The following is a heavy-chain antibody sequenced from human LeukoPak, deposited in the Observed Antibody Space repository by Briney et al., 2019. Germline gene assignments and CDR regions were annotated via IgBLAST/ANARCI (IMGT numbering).Heavy chain of an antibody. CDR1: GFTFSSYW. Sequence: GGSLRLSCAAFGFTFSSYWMHWVRQAPGKGLVWVSRINSDGSSTSYADSVKGRFTISRDNAKNTLYLQMNSLRAEDTAVYYCARGITIFGVVIIPSYYMDVWGKGTTVTVSS. V-gene: IGHV3-74*01. CDR3: ARGITIFGVVIIPSYYMDV. J-gene: IGHJ6*03. CDR2: INSDGSST. D-gene: IGHD3-3*01.